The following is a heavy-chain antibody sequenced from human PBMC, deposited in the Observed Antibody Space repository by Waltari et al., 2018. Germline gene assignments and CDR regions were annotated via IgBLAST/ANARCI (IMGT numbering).Heavy chain of an antibody. V-gene: IGHV3-74*01. D-gene: IGHD6-19*01. CDR2: MKSDATIK. Sequence: EVKLVESGGGLVQPGGSLILSCAASGFTFSDNWMHWVRQAPGKGLVGVSRMKSDATIKDYAYSVKGRFTISRDNAENTLYLQMISLRIEDTAIYYCVRGSSGWYGTDFWGQGTLVTVSS. CDR3: VRGSSGWYGTDF. J-gene: IGHJ4*02. CDR1: GFTFSDNW.